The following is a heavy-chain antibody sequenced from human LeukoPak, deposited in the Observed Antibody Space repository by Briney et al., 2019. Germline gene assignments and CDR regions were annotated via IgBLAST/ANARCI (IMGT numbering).Heavy chain of an antibody. D-gene: IGHD3-22*01. Sequence: PGGSLGLSCAASGFTVSSNYMSWVRQAPGKGLEWVSVIYSGGSTYYADSVKGRFTISRDNSKNTLYLQMNSLRAEDTAVYYCARTNVDYYDSSGYFDYWGQGTLVTVSS. J-gene: IGHJ4*02. CDR2: IYSGGST. V-gene: IGHV3-66*02. CDR3: ARTNVDYYDSSGYFDY. CDR1: GFTVSSNY.